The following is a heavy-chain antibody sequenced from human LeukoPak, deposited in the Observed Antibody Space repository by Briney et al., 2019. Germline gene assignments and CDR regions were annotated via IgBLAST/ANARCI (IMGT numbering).Heavy chain of an antibody. CDR1: GDSVSSKSAA. J-gene: IGHJ4*02. D-gene: IGHD1-1*01. Sequence: SQTLSLTCAISGDSVSSKSAAWNWIRQFPSRGLEWLGRTYYRSKWYNEYAVSVKSRVTIKPDTSKNQFSLQLNSVTPEDTAVYYCARLATKEGRDYWGQGTLVTVSS. CDR3: ARLATKEGRDY. V-gene: IGHV6-1*01. CDR2: TYYRSKWYN.